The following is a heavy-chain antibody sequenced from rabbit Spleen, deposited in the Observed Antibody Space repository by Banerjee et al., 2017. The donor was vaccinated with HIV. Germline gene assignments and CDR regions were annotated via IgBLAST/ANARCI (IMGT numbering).Heavy chain of an antibody. D-gene: IGHD8-1*01. CDR2: IYVGDGST. CDR1: GFDFSSSYY. J-gene: IGHJ6*01. V-gene: IGHV1S47*01. Sequence: QEQLVESGGGLVQPEGSLTLTCKAAGFDFSSSYYMCWVRQAPGKGPEWIACIYVGDGSTYYASWVNGRFTISRSTSLNTVTLQMTSLTAADTATYFCARDTGSSFSSYGMDLWGQGTLVTVS. CDR3: ARDTGSSFSSYGMDL.